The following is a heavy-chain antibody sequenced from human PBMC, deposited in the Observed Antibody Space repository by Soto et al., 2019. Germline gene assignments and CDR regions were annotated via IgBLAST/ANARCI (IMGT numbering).Heavy chain of an antibody. J-gene: IGHJ3*02. Sequence: QVQLVQSGAEVKKPGASVKVSCKASGYTFTSYDINWVRQATGQGLEWMGWMNPNSGNTGYAQKFXGXAXIXXNNSISTAYMELSSLRSEDTAVYYCARGINYYDSGDDAFDIWGQGTMVTVSS. CDR1: GYTFTSYD. CDR3: ARGINYYDSGDDAFDI. CDR2: MNPNSGNT. V-gene: IGHV1-8*01. D-gene: IGHD3-10*01.